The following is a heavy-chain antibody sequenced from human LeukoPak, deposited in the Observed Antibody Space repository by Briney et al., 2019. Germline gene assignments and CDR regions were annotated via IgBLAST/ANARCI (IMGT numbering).Heavy chain of an antibody. V-gene: IGHV1-69*04. CDR2: IIPILGIA. CDR1: GGTFSSYA. J-gene: IGHJ5*02. Sequence: ASVEVSCKASGGTFSSYAISWVRQASGQGLEWMGRIIPILGIANYAQKFQGRVTITADKSTSTAYMELSSLRSEDTAVYYCARDNEGYCSGGSCYEFWFDPWGQGTLVTVSS. D-gene: IGHD2-15*01. CDR3: ARDNEGYCSGGSCYEFWFDP.